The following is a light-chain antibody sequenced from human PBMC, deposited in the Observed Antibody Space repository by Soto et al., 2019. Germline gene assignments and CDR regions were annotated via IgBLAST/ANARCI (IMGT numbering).Light chain of an antibody. CDR3: ETWDSSLSIVI. CDR2: DNN. Sequence: QSVLTQPPSVSAAPGQKVTISCSGSSSNIGSYYVSWYQQLPGTAPKLLIYDNNKRPSGIPDRFSGSKSGTSATLGITGLQTGDEANYYCETWDSSLSIVIFGGGTKLTVL. V-gene: IGLV1-51*01. J-gene: IGLJ2*01. CDR1: SSNIGSYY.